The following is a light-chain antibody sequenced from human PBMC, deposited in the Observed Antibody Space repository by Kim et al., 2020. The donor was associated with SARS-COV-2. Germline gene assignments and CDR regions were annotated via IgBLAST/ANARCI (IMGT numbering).Light chain of an antibody. CDR3: QQYSHGPRT. J-gene: IGKJ1*01. CDR1: QAVSGD. Sequence: VSPGERAARSCRAGQAVSGDLAWYQQTPGPGPRIVIYGASTRATGIPAKFSGGGSGTEFTLTISSLQSENFAVYYCQQYSHGPRTFGQGTKVDIK. CDR2: GAS. V-gene: IGKV3-15*01.